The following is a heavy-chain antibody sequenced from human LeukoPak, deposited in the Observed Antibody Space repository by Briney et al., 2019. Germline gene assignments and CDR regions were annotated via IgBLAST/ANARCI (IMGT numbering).Heavy chain of an antibody. CDR2: INHSGST. J-gene: IGHJ4*02. CDR3: ASTMVRGVIDHFDY. Sequence: SETLSLTCAVYGGSFSGYYWSWIRQPPGKGLEWIGEINHSGSTNYNPSLKSRVTISVDTSKNQFSLKLSSVTAADTAVYYCASTMVRGVIDHFDYWGQGALVIVSS. D-gene: IGHD3-10*01. CDR1: GGSFSGYY. V-gene: IGHV4-34*01.